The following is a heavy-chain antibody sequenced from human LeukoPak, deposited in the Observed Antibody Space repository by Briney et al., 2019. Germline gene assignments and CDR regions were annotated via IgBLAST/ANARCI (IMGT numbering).Heavy chain of an antibody. CDR1: GASFSGYY. CDR2: INHSGST. V-gene: IGHV4-34*01. J-gene: IGHJ5*02. CDR3: ARMGRYVWGSYRFTLAPSWFDP. D-gene: IGHD3-16*02. Sequence: SETLSLTCAVDGASFSGYYCSSVRQPPGKGLEWVGEINHSGSTNYNPSLKSLVTISVDTSKNQFSLKLSSVTAADTAVYYCARMGRYVWGSYRFTLAPSWFDPWGQGTLVTVSS.